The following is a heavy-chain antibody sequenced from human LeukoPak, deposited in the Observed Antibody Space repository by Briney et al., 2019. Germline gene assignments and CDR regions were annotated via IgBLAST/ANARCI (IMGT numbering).Heavy chain of an antibody. J-gene: IGHJ4*02. CDR3: TRPYYYDSSGSPDY. D-gene: IGHD3-22*01. Sequence: PSETLSLTCTVSDGSNSSSSYYWGWIRQPPGEGLEWIGSIYYSGSTYYNPSLKSRVTISVDTSKNQFSLKLSSVTAADTAVYYCTRPYYYDSSGSPDYWGQGTLVTVSS. V-gene: IGHV4-39*07. CDR2: IYYSGST. CDR1: DGSNSSSSYY.